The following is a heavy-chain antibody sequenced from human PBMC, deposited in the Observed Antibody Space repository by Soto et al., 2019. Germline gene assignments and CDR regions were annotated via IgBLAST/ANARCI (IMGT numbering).Heavy chain of an antibody. CDR2: IYGSGRGI. V-gene: IGHV3-23*05. D-gene: IGHD6-6*01. Sequence: LRLSCSASGLPHSIFATMWVRQAPGKGLECVSGIYGSGRGIEYADSVKGRFTISRDNSKNTVYLQMTGLRADDTGVYFCEKDAVYHDGSSVTAYWGKGTQVPVS. CDR3: EKDAVYHDGSSVTAY. CDR1: GLPHSIFA. J-gene: IGHJ4*02.